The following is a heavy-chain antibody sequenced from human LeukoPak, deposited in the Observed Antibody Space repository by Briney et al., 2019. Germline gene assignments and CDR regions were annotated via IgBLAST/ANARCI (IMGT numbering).Heavy chain of an antibody. D-gene: IGHD2-21*02. Sequence: SVKVSCKASGGTFSSYAISWVRQAPGQGLEWMGGIIPIFGTANYAQKFQGRVTITTDGSTSTAYMELSSLRSEDTAVYYCARGRVVVTADYYFDYWGQGTLVTVSS. CDR1: GGTFSSYA. CDR3: ARGRVVVTADYYFDY. CDR2: IIPIFGTA. J-gene: IGHJ4*02. V-gene: IGHV1-69*05.